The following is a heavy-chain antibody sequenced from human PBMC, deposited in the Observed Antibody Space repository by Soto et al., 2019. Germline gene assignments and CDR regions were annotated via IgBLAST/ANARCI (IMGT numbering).Heavy chain of an antibody. J-gene: IGHJ1*01. V-gene: IGHV1-69*12. CDR2: IIPIFGTA. CDR3: AIKGIAAAGEGIYFQH. CDR1: GGTFSSYA. D-gene: IGHD6-13*01. Sequence: QVQLVQSGAEVKKPGSSVKVSCKASGGTFSSYAISWVRQAPGLGLEWMGGIIPIFGTANYAQKFQGRVTITADESTITAYMELSSLRSEDTAVYYCAIKGIAAAGEGIYFQHWGQGTLVTVSS.